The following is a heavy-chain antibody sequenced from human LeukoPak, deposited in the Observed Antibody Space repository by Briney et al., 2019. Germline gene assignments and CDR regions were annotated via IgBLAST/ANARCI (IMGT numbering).Heavy chain of an antibody. CDR1: GGTFSSYA. D-gene: IGHD2-2*01. J-gene: IGHJ4*02. V-gene: IGHV1-69*01. Sequence: SVKVSCKASGGTFSSYAISWVRQAPGQGLEWMGGIIPTFGTANYAQKFQGRVTITADESTSTAYMELSSLRSEDTAVYYCARSIKSYQLLLYFDYWGQGTLVTVSS. CDR2: IIPTFGTA. CDR3: ARSIKSYQLLLYFDY.